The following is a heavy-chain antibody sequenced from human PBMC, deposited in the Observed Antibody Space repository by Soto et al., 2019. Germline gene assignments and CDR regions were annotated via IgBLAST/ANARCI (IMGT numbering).Heavy chain of an antibody. V-gene: IGHV3-30*03. CDR3: ATGLRFLEWLGHDY. CDR1: GFTFSSYG. J-gene: IGHJ4*02. CDR2: ISYDGSNK. D-gene: IGHD3-3*01. Sequence: GGSLRLSCAASGFTFSSYGMHWVRQAPGKGLEWVAVISYDGSNKYYADSVKGRFTISRDNSKNTLYLQMNSLRAEDTAVYYCATGLRFLEWLGHDYWGQGTLVTVSS.